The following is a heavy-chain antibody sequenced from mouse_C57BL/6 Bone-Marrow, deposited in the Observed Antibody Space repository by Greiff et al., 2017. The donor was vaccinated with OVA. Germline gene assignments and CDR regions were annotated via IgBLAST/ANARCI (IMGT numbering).Heavy chain of an antibody. V-gene: IGHV7-1*01. CDR2: SRNKANDYTT. CDR1: GFTFSDFY. CDR3: ARDAGDLAWFAY. J-gene: IGHJ3*01. Sequence: EVQLVESGGGLVQSGRSLRLSCATSGFTFSDFYMEWVRQAPGKGLEWIAASRNKANDYTTEYSASVKGRFIVSRDTSQSILYLQMNALRAEDTAIYYCARDAGDLAWFAYWGQGTLVTVSA. D-gene: IGHD2-13*01.